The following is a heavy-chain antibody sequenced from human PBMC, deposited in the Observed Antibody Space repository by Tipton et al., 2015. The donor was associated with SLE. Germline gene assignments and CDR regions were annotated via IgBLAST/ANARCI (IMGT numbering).Heavy chain of an antibody. V-gene: IGHV1-69*01. D-gene: IGHD1-1*01. CDR3: ARDQWGPTGTGVDYYYYGMDV. CDR2: IIPIFGTA. CDR1: GGTFSSYA. Sequence: QSGAEVKKPGSSVKVSCKASGGTFSSYAISWVRQAPGQGLEWMGGIIPIFGTANYAQKFQGRVTITADESTSTAYMELSSLRSEDTAVYYCARDQWGPTGTGVDYYYYGMDVWGQGTTVTVSS. J-gene: IGHJ6*02.